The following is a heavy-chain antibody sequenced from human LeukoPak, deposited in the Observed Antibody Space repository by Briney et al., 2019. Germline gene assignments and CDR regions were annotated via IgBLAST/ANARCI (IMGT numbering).Heavy chain of an antibody. D-gene: IGHD3-10*01. V-gene: IGHV3-30*02. CDR1: GFSFSHFG. CDR3: AKDKTRIGPTSGFDY. Sequence: GGSLRLSCAASGFSFSHFGIHWVRQAPGKGLEWVGFIRYDGSNTYYADSVKGRFTISRDNSNNTLYVQMNSLRVEDTATYYCAKDKTRIGPTSGFDYWGHGTLVTVSS. J-gene: IGHJ4*01. CDR2: IRYDGSNT.